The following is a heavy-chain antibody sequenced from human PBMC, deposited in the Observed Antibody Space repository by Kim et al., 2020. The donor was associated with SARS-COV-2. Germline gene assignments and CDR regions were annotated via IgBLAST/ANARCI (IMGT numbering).Heavy chain of an antibody. V-gene: IGHV3-9*01. CDR3: ARSYGGYTYGFVDC. Sequence: GGSLRLSCAASGFTFDDYAMHWVRQAPGKGLAWVSGISWHSNSAGYADSVKGRFTISRDNAKKFLYLQMNSLRSEDTALYYCARSYGGYTYGFVDCWGQGTLITVSS. D-gene: IGHD5-18*01. CDR2: ISWHSNSA. CDR1: GFTFDDYA. J-gene: IGHJ4*02.